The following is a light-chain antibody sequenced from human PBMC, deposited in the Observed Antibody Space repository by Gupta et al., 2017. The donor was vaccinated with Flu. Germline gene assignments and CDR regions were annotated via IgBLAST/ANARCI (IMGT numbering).Light chain of an antibody. CDR1: SNDVGGYNY. CDR2: EVD. J-gene: IGLJ2*01. Sequence: QSALTQPPSASGSPGQSVTISCTGTSNDVGGYNYVSWYQQHPGKAPKLLIYEVDKRPSGDPDRFSGSKSGNTASLTVSGLQADDEADYFCGSYAGTKKLGLFGGGTKLTVL. V-gene: IGLV2-8*01. CDR3: GSYAGTKKLGL.